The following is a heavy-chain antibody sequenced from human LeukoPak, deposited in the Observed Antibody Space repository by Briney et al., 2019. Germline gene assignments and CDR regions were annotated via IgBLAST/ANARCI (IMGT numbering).Heavy chain of an antibody. V-gene: IGHV4-30-4*08. CDR3: ARTLFTIWDYMDV. J-gene: IGHJ6*03. D-gene: IGHD3-3*01. CDR1: GGSISGGDYY. Sequence: SQTLSLTCTVSGGSISGGDYYWSWIRQPPGKGLEWIGYIYYSGSTYYNPSLKSRVTISVDTSKNQFSLKLSSVTAADTAVYYCARTLFTIWDYMDVWGKGTTVTVSS. CDR2: IYYSGST.